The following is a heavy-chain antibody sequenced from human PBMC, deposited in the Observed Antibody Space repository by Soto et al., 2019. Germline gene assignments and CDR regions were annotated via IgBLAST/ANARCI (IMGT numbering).Heavy chain of an antibody. CDR2: ISGGLSYI. CDR3: AKARKIAAAGYMDV. CDR1: GFTFSDSY. Sequence: GSLRLSCAASGFTFSDSYMIWIRQAPGKGLEWVSYISGGLSYINYADSVKGRFTISRDNAKNSLYLQMNSLRVEDTAVYYCAKARKIAAAGYMDVWGQGTTVTVSS. J-gene: IGHJ6*02. D-gene: IGHD6-13*01. V-gene: IGHV3-11*05.